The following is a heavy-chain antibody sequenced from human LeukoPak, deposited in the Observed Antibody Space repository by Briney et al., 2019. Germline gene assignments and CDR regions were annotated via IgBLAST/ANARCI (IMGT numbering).Heavy chain of an antibody. CDR1: DGSISSSNYY. CDR3: ARHSPLDYHLRPNDAFDI. D-gene: IGHD2-2*01. Sequence: SETLSLTCTVSDGSISSSNYYWGWIRQPPGKGLEWIGSIYYSGSRYYNPSLKSRVTISVDTPKNQFSLKLSSVTAADTALYYCARHSPLDYHLRPNDAFDIWGQGTMVTVSS. J-gene: IGHJ3*02. V-gene: IGHV4-39*01. CDR2: IYYSGSR.